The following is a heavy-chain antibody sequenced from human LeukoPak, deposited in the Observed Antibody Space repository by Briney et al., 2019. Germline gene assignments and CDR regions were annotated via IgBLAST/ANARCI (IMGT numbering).Heavy chain of an antibody. J-gene: IGHJ3*02. CDR1: GFTFGSYA. Sequence: GGSLRLSCAASGFTFGSYAMNWVRQAPGKGLEWVSSISTSSTYIYYADSVKGRFTISRDNAKNSLYLQMNSLRAEDTAVYYCARDGGSGSDDAFDIWGQGTLVTVSS. D-gene: IGHD3-22*01. V-gene: IGHV3-21*01. CDR2: ISTSSTYI. CDR3: ARDGGSGSDDAFDI.